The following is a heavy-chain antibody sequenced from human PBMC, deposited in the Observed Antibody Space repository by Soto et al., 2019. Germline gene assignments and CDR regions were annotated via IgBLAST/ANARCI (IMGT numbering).Heavy chain of an antibody. CDR2: IYYSGST. CDR1: GGSISSYY. Sequence: QVQLQESGPGLVKPSETLSLTCTVSGGSISSYYWSWIRQPPGKGLEWIGYIYYSGSTNYNPSLKSRVTISVDTSKNQFSLKLSSVTAADTAVYYCARGRGVIIPTTFDYWGQGTLVTVSS. CDR3: ARGRGVIIPTTFDY. J-gene: IGHJ4*02. D-gene: IGHD3-10*01. V-gene: IGHV4-59*01.